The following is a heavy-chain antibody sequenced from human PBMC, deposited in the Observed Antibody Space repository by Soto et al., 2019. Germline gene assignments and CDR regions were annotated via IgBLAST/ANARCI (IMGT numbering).Heavy chain of an antibody. CDR1: GFTFSSYG. CDR2: IWYSGSSK. D-gene: IGHD6-13*01. Sequence: HPGGSLRLSCAASGFTFSSYGMHWVRQAPGKGLEWVAGIWYSGSSKYYADSVKGRFTISRDNSKNTLYLQMNSLRAEDTAVYYCVKPEAAGDNFDYWGQGTLVTVSS. V-gene: IGHV3-33*06. CDR3: VKPEAAGDNFDY. J-gene: IGHJ4*02.